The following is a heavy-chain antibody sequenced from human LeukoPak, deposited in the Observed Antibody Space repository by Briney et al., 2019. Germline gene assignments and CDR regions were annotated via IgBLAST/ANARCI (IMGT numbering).Heavy chain of an antibody. V-gene: IGHV4-59*01. CDR3: ARVKAAPSDVMDV. CDR2: IYYSGST. CDR1: GGSNSSYY. Sequence: PSETLSLTCTVSGGSNSSYYWSWIRQPPGKGLEWIGYIYYSGSTNYNPSLKSRVTISVDTSKNQFPLKLSSVTAADTAVYYCARVKAAPSDVMDVWGKGTTVTVSS. D-gene: IGHD6-6*01. J-gene: IGHJ6*04.